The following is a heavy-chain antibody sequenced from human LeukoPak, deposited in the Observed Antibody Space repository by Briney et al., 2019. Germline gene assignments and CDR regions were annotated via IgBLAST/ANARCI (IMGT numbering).Heavy chain of an antibody. J-gene: IGHJ4*02. CDR3: AKRRGCSGSSCYSDH. CDR2: INGVGVNT. Sequence: GGSLRLSCAASGFTFSSYAMSRVRQAPGKGLEWVSTINGVGVNTYYTDSVKGRFTVSRDNSKNTVYLQMNSLRAEDTAVYYCAKRRGCSGSSCYSDHWGQGTLVTVSS. CDR1: GFTFSSYA. D-gene: IGHD2-15*01. V-gene: IGHV3-23*01.